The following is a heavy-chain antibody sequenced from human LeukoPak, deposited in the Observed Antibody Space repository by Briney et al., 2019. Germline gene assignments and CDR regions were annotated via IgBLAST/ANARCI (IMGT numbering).Heavy chain of an antibody. D-gene: IGHD2-8*01. V-gene: IGHV4-39*01. CDR2: IYYSGST. CDR1: GGSISSDY. Sequence: SETLSLTCTVSGGSISSDYWGWIRQPPGKGLEWIGSIYYSGSTYYNPSLKSRVTISVDTSKNQFSLKLSSVTAADTAVYYCARRRMYVDYWGQGTLVTLSS. J-gene: IGHJ4*02. CDR3: ARRRMYVDY.